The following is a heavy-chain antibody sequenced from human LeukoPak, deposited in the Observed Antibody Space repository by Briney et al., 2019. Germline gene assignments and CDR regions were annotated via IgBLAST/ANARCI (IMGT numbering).Heavy chain of an antibody. D-gene: IGHD4/OR15-4a*01. Sequence: KPSETLSLTCTVSGGSVSSGNYYWSWIRQSPGKGLEWIGYIFYSGSTYYNPSLKSRVTISEDTSKNQFSLKLRSVTAADTAVYYCARLDYGDNHDGDYWGQGTLVTVSS. CDR3: ARLDYGDNHDGDY. CDR1: GGSVSSGNYY. J-gene: IGHJ4*02. CDR2: IFYSGST. V-gene: IGHV4-61*01.